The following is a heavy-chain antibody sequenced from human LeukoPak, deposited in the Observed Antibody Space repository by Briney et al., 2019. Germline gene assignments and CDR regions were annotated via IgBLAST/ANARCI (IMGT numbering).Heavy chain of an antibody. Sequence: SETLSLTCTVSGGSISSYYWSWIRQPPGKGLEWIGYIYYSGSTNYNPSLKSRVTISVDTSKNQFSLKLSSVTAADTAVYYCARLKSTMIVPDDAFDIWGQGTMVTVSS. J-gene: IGHJ3*02. CDR2: IYYSGST. V-gene: IGHV4-59*08. CDR3: ARLKSTMIVPDDAFDI. D-gene: IGHD3-22*01. CDR1: GGSISSYY.